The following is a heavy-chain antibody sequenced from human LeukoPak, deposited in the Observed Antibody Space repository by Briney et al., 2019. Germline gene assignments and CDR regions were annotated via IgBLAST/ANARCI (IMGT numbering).Heavy chain of an antibody. Sequence: GGSLRLSCAASGFTFSSYSINWVRQAPGKGLEWVSSISSSSSYIYYADSVKGRFTISRDNAKNSLYLQMNSLRAEDTALYYCARGPDNYYDTPSDYWGQGTLVTVSS. V-gene: IGHV3-21*01. J-gene: IGHJ4*02. D-gene: IGHD3-22*01. CDR2: ISSSSSYI. CDR1: GFTFSSYS. CDR3: ARGPDNYYDTPSDY.